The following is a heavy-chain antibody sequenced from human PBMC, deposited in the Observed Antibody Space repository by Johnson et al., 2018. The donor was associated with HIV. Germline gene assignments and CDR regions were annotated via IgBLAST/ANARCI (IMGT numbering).Heavy chain of an antibody. V-gene: IGHV3-NL1*01. D-gene: IGHD2-8*01. CDR3: VPFKYGTNGVCYWAFDI. J-gene: IGHJ3*02. CDR1: GFTFSNYG. Sequence: QVQLVESGGGVVQPGRSLRLSCAASGFTFSNYGMHWVRQAPGKGLEWVSAISNGGVTTYYADSVKGRLTISRDNAKNSLYLQVNSLRAEDMTVYYCVPFKYGTNGVCYWAFDIWGQGTMVTVSS. CDR2: ISNGGVTT.